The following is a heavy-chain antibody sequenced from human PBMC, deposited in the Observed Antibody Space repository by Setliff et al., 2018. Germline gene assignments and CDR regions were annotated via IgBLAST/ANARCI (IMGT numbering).Heavy chain of an antibody. V-gene: IGHV4-39*01. CDR1: GGSISSSSYY. J-gene: IGHJ4*02. CDR2: IYYSGST. D-gene: IGHD5-12*01. Sequence: PSETLSLTCTVSGGSISSSSYYWGWIRQPPGKGLEWIGSIYYSGSTYYNPSLKSRVTISIDTSKNQFSLKLSSVTAADTAVYYCARGYSGYDYLKPFDYWSQGTLVTVSS. CDR3: ARGYSGYDYLKPFDY.